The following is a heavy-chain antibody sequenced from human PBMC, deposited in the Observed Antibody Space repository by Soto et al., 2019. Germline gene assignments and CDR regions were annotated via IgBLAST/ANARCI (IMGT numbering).Heavy chain of an antibody. CDR1: GGSISSYY. D-gene: IGHD3-22*01. Sequence: PXETLSLTCTVAGGSISSYYWSWIRQPPGKGLDWIGYIYYSGSTNYNPSLKSRVTISVDTSKNQFSLKLSSVTAADTAVYYCARDAPTYYYDSSGYYFDWPDAFDIWRQGTMVTVSS. CDR3: ARDAPTYYYDSSGYYFDWPDAFDI. CDR2: IYYSGST. J-gene: IGHJ3*02. V-gene: IGHV4-59*01.